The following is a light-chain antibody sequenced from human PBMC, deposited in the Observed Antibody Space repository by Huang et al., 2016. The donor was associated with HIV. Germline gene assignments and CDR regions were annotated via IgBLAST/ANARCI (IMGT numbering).Light chain of an antibody. V-gene: IGKV1-33*01. CDR1: QDIAKY. J-gene: IGKJ1*01. CDR3: QQYDSLPPWT. CDR2: DAS. Sequence: DIQMTQSPSSLSASVGDRVTITCQASQDIAKYLNWYQQKPGQAPKLLIYDASKLETGVPSRFGGSASGTDFTFTISSLQPEDIATYYCQQYDSLPPWTFGQGTKVGIK.